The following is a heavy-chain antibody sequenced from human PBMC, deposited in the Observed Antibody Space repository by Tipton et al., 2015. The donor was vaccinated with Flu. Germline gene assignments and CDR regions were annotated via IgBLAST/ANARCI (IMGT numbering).Heavy chain of an antibody. CDR1: GFTFSIFG. V-gene: IGHV3-33*01. Sequence: SLRLSCAASGFTFSIFGMHWVRQSPGKGLEWLAFIWYDETKKYYADSVKDRFTVSRDDSENTVFLQMDSLRAEDTAVYYCARDGPEWNYFAYMDVWGKGTTVTVS. J-gene: IGHJ6*03. CDR2: IWYDETKK. D-gene: IGHD3-3*01. CDR3: ARDGPEWNYFAYMDV.